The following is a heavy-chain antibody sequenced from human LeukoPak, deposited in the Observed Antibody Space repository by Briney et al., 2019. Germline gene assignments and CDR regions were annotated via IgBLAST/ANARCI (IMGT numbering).Heavy chain of an antibody. CDR3: ATLAPYGSGSYYNSAYYYGMDV. V-gene: IGHV4-30-4*01. CDR1: GGSISSGDYY. D-gene: IGHD3-10*01. Sequence: PSETLSLTCTVSGGSISSGDYYWSWIRQPPGKGLEWIGYIYYSGSTYYNPSLKSRVTISVDTSKNQFSLKLGSVTAADTAVYYCATLAPYGSGSYYNSAYYYGMDVWGKGTTVTVSS. J-gene: IGHJ6*04. CDR2: IYYSGST.